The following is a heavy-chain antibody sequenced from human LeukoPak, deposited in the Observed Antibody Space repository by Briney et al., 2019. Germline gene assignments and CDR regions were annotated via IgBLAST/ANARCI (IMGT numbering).Heavy chain of an antibody. CDR1: GFTFSSYW. CDR2: IKQDGSEK. CDR3: ARGPERWEYSYAFDY. V-gene: IGHV3-7*01. Sequence: PGGSLRLSCAASGFTFSSYWMSWVRQAPGKGREWVANIKQDGSEKYYVDSVKGRFTISRDNAKNSLYLQMNSLRAEDTAVYYCARGPERWEYSYAFDYWGQGTLVTVSS. D-gene: IGHD5-18*01. J-gene: IGHJ4*02.